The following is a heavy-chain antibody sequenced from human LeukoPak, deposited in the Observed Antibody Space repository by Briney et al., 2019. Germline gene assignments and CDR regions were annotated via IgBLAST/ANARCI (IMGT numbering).Heavy chain of an antibody. V-gene: IGHV3-74*01. D-gene: IGHD2-2*01. CDR1: GFTLSNYW. CDR3: VRVEIGTYHGMDV. CDR2: IKTDGTIT. J-gene: IGHJ6*02. Sequence: PGGSLRLSCAASGFTLSNYWKHWVRQAPGEGLVWVSRIKTDGTITNYADSVKGRFTISRDNAKNTLYLQMNSLRVEDTAVYYCVRVEIGTYHGMDVWGQGTTVTVSS.